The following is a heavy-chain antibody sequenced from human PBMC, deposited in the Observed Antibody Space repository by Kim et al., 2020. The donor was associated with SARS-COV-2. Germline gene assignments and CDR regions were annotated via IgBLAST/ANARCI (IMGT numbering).Heavy chain of an antibody. V-gene: IGHV4-59*13. CDR2: IYFTGRS. J-gene: IGHJ2*01. CDR3: ARGEGDRVDSTQFWLFDI. CDR1: GPSMSSYS. Sequence: SETLSLTCAVSGPSMSSYSWNWVRQAPGQRLEWLGQIYFTGRSSSNPSLKSRVTMSIDVSRKQFSLKMSSVTAADTAIYYCARGEGDRVDSTQFWLFDIWGRGTLVTVSS. D-gene: IGHD5-12*01.